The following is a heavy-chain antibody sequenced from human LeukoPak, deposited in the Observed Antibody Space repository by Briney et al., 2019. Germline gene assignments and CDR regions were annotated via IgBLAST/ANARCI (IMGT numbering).Heavy chain of an antibody. CDR2: MYAGGIT. Sequence: GGSLRLSCAASGVIVSRNFMSWVRQAPGKGLQWVAIMYAGGITDYSDSVRGRFHISRDSSNNTLSLQINSLRAEDMAVYYCARGSGSGWPLDRWGQGALVTVSS. CDR1: GVIVSRNF. J-gene: IGHJ5*02. CDR3: ARGSGSGWPLDR. D-gene: IGHD6-19*01. V-gene: IGHV3-53*01.